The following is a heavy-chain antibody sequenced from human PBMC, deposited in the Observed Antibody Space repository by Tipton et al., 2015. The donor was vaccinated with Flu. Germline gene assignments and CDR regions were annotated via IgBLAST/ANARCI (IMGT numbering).Heavy chain of an antibody. CDR2: VDCSGTT. CDR1: GGSFSGDY. Sequence: PGLVKPSETLSLTCVVYGGSFSGDYCSWIRQSPGKGLEWIGNVDCSGTTYYNPSLKSRVAMSIDTSKNHFSLRLSSVTAADTALYYCARDQGVDASSSYFGVDVWGQGTTVTVSS. D-gene: IGHD2-2*01. V-gene: IGHV4-34*10. J-gene: IGHJ6*02. CDR3: ARDQGVDASSSYFGVDV.